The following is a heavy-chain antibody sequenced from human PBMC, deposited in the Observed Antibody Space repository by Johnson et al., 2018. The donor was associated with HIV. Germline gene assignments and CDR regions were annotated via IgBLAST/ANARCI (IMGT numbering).Heavy chain of an antibody. CDR1: GFTFSSYW. CDR2: INQDESNK. J-gene: IGHJ3*02. D-gene: IGHD6-13*01. Sequence: EVQLVESGGGLVQPGGSLRLSCAASGFTFSSYWMSWVRQAPGKGLEWVANINQDESNKGYVDSVKGRFTMSRDNAKNSLYLQMDSLRVEDTAVYYCARDPGYSALDIWGQGTTVTVSS. CDR3: ARDPGYSALDI. V-gene: IGHV3-7*03.